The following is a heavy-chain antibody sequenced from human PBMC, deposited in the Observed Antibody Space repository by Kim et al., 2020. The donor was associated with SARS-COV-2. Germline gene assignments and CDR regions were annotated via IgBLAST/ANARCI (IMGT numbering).Heavy chain of an antibody. Sequence: GGSLRLSCAASGFTVSSNYMSWVRQAPGKGLEWVSVIYSGGSTYYADSVKGRFTISRDNSKNTLYLQMNSLRAEDTAVYYCARDGNYYGPEYYSYWGQGTLVTVSS. V-gene: IGHV3-66*01. CDR2: IYSGGST. CDR1: GFTVSSNY. CDR3: ARDGNYYGPEYYSY. J-gene: IGHJ4*02. D-gene: IGHD3-10*01.